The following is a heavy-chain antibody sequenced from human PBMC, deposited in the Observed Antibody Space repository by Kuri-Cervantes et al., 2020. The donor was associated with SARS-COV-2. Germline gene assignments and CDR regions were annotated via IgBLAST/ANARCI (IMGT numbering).Heavy chain of an antibody. D-gene: IGHD6-19*01. CDR1: GFTFSGHW. J-gene: IGHJ4*02. CDR2: INPDGSYT. Sequence: GGSLRLSCAASGFTFSGHWIHWVRQAPGKGLVWVSRINPDGSYTNNADSVKGRFTLSRDNAKNMLFLQMNSLRAEDTAVYYCAKAKWQWLGSVDYWGQGTLVTVSS. V-gene: IGHV3-74*01. CDR3: AKAKWQWLGSVDY.